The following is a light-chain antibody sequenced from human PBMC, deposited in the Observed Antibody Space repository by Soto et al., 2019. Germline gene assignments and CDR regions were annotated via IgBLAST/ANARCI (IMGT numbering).Light chain of an antibody. V-gene: IGLV4-69*01. J-gene: IGLJ3*02. CDR3: QTWGTGPWV. Sequence: QLVLTQSPSASSSLGAAVKLNCTLSLGHSSYAIAWHQQQPEKGPRYLMKLNSDGSHSKGDGIPDRFSGSSSGAERYLTISSLQSEDEADYYCQTWGTGPWVFGGGTKVTVL. CDR2: LNSDGSH. CDR1: LGHSSYA.